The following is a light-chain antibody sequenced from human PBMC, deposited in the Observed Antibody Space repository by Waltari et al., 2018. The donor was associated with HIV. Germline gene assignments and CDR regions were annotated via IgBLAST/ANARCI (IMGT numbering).Light chain of an antibody. CDR3: QQYYNNPWT. J-gene: IGKJ1*01. CDR1: QNVLYSSNNKNY. CDR2: WAS. Sequence: DFVMTQSPDSLAVSLGERATIHCKSSQNVLYSSNNKNYLAWYQQKPGQPPKLLIYWASTRESGVPDRFSGSGSGTDFTLTISSLQAEDVAVYYCQQYYNNPWTFGQGTKVEI. V-gene: IGKV4-1*01.